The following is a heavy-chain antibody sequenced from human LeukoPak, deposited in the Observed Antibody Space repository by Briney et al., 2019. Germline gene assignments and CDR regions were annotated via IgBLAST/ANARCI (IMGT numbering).Heavy chain of an antibody. J-gene: IGHJ3*02. Sequence: GGSLRLSCAASGFTFSNYPMSWVRQAPGKGLEWVSVISGTGTYYADSVKGRFTISRDNAKNSLYLQMNSLRAEDTAVYYCARDFTGNDAFDMWGQGTMVTVSS. V-gene: IGHV3-69-1*01. CDR1: GFTFSNYP. CDR3: ARDFTGNDAFDM. CDR2: ISGTGT.